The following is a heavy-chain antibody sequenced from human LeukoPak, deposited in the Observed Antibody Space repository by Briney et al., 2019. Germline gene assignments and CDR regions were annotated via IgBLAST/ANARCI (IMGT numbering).Heavy chain of an antibody. V-gene: IGHV4-61*08. CDR1: GGSISSGGYY. CDR3: AREVSLTMVRGVYDY. J-gene: IGHJ4*02. CDR2: IFYNGNT. D-gene: IGHD3-10*01. Sequence: SETLSLTCTVSGGSISSGGYYWSWIRQPPGKGLEWIAYIFYNGNTNYNPSLKSRVTISLDTSKKEFSLKVSSVTAADTAVYYCAREVSLTMVRGVYDYWGQGTLVTVSS.